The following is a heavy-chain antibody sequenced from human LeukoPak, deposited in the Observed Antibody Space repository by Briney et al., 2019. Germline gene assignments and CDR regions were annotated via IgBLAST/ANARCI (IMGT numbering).Heavy chain of an antibody. J-gene: IGHJ4*02. Sequence: GGSLRLSCAASGLTFSTYAMHWVRQAPGKGPEWVAVISDDGSNKYYADSVKGRFTISRDNSKNTVYLQMNSLRNDDTGVFYCATGGSSGWSDYWGQGTLVTVFS. CDR1: GLTFSTYA. CDR2: ISDDGSNK. D-gene: IGHD6-19*01. CDR3: ATGGSSGWSDY. V-gene: IGHV3-30-3*01.